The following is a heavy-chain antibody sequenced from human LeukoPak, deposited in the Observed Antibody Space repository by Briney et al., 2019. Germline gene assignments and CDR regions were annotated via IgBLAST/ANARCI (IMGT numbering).Heavy chain of an antibody. CDR1: GFTFSSYS. D-gene: IGHD4-17*01. J-gene: IGHJ3*02. Sequence: PGGSLRVSCAASGFTFSSYSMNWVRQAPGKGLEWVSSISSSSSYIYYADSVKGRFTISRDNAMNSLYLHMTSLRVEDTAVYYCARDPDHGALDIWGQGTVVTVSS. V-gene: IGHV3-21*01. CDR2: ISSSSSYI. CDR3: ARDPDHGALDI.